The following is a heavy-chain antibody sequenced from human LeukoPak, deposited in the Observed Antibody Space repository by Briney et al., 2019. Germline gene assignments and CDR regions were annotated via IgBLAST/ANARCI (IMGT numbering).Heavy chain of an antibody. D-gene: IGHD6-13*01. CDR1: GGSFSGCY. J-gene: IGHJ6*02. CDR2: INHSGST. V-gene: IGHV4-34*01. Sequence: SETLSLTCAVYGGSFSGCYWSWIRQPPGKGLEWIGEINHSGSTNYNPSLKSRVTISVDTSKNQFSLKLSSVTAADTAVYYCASRIAAALNYYYGMDVWGQGTTVTVSS. CDR3: ASRIAAALNYYYGMDV.